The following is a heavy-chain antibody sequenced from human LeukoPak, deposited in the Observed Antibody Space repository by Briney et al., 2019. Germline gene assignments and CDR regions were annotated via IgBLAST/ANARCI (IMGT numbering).Heavy chain of an antibody. V-gene: IGHV4-34*01. CDR2: INHSGST. CDR3: ARVARTRMGRDVFDI. J-gene: IGHJ3*02. D-gene: IGHD5-12*01. Sequence: SETLSLTCAVYGGSFSGYYWSWIRQPPGKGLEWIGEINHSGSTNYNPSLKSRVTISVDTSKNQFSLKLSSVTAADTAVYYCARVARTRMGRDVFDIWGQGTMVTVSS. CDR1: GGSFSGYY.